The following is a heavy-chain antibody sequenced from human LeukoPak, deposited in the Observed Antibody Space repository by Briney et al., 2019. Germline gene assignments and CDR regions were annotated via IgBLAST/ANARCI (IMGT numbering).Heavy chain of an antibody. V-gene: IGHV4-30-2*01. D-gene: IGHD4-11*01. CDR3: ARGSNYDNYFDY. CDR1: GGSISSGDYS. CDR2: TYHTGST. Sequence: PSETLSLTCAVSGGSISSGDYSWSWIRQPPGKGLEWIGYTYHTGSTNYSPSLKSRVTISVDRSKNQFSLKLSSVTAADTAVYYCARGSNYDNYFDYWGQGTLVTASS. J-gene: IGHJ4*02.